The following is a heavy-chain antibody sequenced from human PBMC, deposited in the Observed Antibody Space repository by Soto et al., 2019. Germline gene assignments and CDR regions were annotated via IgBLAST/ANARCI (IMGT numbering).Heavy chain of an antibody. Sequence: EVQLEESGGGLVQPGGSLRLSCAASGFGFSYYSMKWVRQAPGKGLEWVSYISSSSSLIYYADSVKGRFSISRDNGKNSLYLQMNRLRAEDTAVYYCARGRGSCSGATCYYSDYWGQGALVTVSS. CDR1: GFGFSYYS. CDR3: ARGRGSCSGATCYYSDY. J-gene: IGHJ4*02. V-gene: IGHV3-48*01. CDR2: ISSSSSLI. D-gene: IGHD2-15*01.